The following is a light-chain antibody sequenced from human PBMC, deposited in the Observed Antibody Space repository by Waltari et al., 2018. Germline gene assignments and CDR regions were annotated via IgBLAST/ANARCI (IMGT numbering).Light chain of an antibody. V-gene: IGKV4-1*01. J-gene: IGKJ4*01. CDR3: QQYYSSPLT. CDR1: QSLLYSSNSKNY. Sequence: DIVMTQSPDSLAVSLGERATLNCKSSQSLLYSSNSKNYLAWYQQKPGQPPKLLIYWASTRESGVPDRFSGSGSGTDFTLTISSLQAEDVAVYYCQQYYSSPLTFGGGTKVEIK. CDR2: WAS.